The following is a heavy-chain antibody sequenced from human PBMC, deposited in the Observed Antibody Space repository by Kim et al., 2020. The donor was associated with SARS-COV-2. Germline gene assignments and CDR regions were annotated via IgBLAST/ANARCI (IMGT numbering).Heavy chain of an antibody. D-gene: IGHD6-13*01. CDR2: MNPNSGNT. V-gene: IGHV1-8*01. Sequence: ASVKVSCKASGYTFTSYDINWVRQATGQGLEWMGWMNPNSGNTGYAQKFQGRVTMTRNTSISTAYMELSSLRSEDTAVYYCARSYSSSLGLHYYYYYYMDVWGKGTTVTVSS. CDR3: ARSYSSSLGLHYYYYYYMDV. J-gene: IGHJ6*03. CDR1: GYTFTSYD.